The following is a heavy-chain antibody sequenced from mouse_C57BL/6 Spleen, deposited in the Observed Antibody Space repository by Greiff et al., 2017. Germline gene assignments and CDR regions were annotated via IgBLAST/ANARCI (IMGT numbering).Heavy chain of an antibody. J-gene: IGHJ2*01. D-gene: IGHD1-1*01. CDR3: ARDQVITTVVAFDY. CDR2: ISDGGSYT. V-gene: IGHV5-4*01. Sequence: EVKVEESGGGLVKPGGSLKLSCAASGFTFSSYAMSWVRQTPEKRLEWVATISDGGSYTYYPDNVKGRFTISRDNAKNNLYLQMSHLKSEDTAMYYCARDQVITTVVAFDYWGQGTTLTVSS. CDR1: GFTFSSYA.